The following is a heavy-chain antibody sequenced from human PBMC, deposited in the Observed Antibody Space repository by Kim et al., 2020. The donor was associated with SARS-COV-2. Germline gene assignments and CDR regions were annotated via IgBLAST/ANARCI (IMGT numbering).Heavy chain of an antibody. CDR2: ISSSSSYI. CDR1: GFTFSSYS. D-gene: IGHD3-10*01. CDR3: ARDFIGDIGLGDMVRGVIKTYYGMDV. J-gene: IGHJ6*02. Sequence: GGSLRLSCAASGFTFSSYSMNWVRQAPGKGLEWVSSISSSSSYIYYADSVKGRFTISRDNAKNSLYLQMNSLRAEDTAVYYCARDFIGDIGLGDMVRGVIKTYYGMDVWGQGTTVTVSS. V-gene: IGHV3-21*04.